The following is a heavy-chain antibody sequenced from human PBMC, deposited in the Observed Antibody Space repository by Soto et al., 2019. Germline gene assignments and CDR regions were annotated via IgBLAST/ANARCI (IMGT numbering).Heavy chain of an antibody. CDR1: GFTFSSYW. V-gene: IGHV3-7*01. CDR3: ARTRSTVTTFSPYYYYMDV. Sequence: GGSLRLSCAASGFTFSSYWMSWVRQAPGKGLERVANIKQDGSEKYYVDSVKGRFTISRDNAKNSLYLQMNSLRAEDTAVYYCARTRSTVTTFSPYYYYMDVWGKGTTVTVSS. D-gene: IGHD4-17*01. J-gene: IGHJ6*03. CDR2: IKQDGSEK.